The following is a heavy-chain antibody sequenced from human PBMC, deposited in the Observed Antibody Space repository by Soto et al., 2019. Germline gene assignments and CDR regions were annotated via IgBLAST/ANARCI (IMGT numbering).Heavy chain of an antibody. J-gene: IGHJ4*02. CDR2: IDTSGTKI. Sequence: QVQLVESGGDLVKPGGSLRLSCAASGYTFSDYYMSWIRQAPGKGLEWISYIDTSGTKIYYADSVKGRFTITRDNAKNSLYLEMNSLSDEDTAVYYCESHYDMWSGYLSPVDYWGQGTLVTVSS. V-gene: IGHV3-11*01. CDR1: GYTFSDYY. D-gene: IGHD3-3*01. CDR3: ESHYDMWSGYLSPVDY.